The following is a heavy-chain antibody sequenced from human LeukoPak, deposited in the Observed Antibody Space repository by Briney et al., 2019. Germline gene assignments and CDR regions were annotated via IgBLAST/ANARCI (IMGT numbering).Heavy chain of an antibody. CDR1: GYMFTDFY. Sequence: ASVKVSCKASGYMFTDFYMHWVRQAPGQGLEWMGSIDANTGGTHFAQKFQGRVTLTRDKSTSTVYMELSSLRSEDTAVYYCARSRSPSIYSSSSHFDYWGQGTLVTVSS. V-gene: IGHV1-2*02. J-gene: IGHJ4*02. CDR3: ARSRSPSIYSSSSHFDY. CDR2: IDANTGGT. D-gene: IGHD6-6*01.